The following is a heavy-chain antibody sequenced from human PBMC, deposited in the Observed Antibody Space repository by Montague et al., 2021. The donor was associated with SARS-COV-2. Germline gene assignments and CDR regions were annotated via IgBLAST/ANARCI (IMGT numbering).Heavy chain of an antibody. D-gene: IGHD1-1*01. CDR2: VHYTGST. CDR3: ARAHNACFIANCVNYFDV. CDR1: GGSMSGYY. J-gene: IGHJ4*02. Sequence: SETLSLTCEVSGGSMSGYYCTWIRQSPGKGLEWIGYVHYTGSTKYNPSLKTRVSRSLDTPKNHFSLHLSSVTAADTAIYFCARAHNACFIANCVNYFDVWGQGALVTVSS. V-gene: IGHV4-59*01.